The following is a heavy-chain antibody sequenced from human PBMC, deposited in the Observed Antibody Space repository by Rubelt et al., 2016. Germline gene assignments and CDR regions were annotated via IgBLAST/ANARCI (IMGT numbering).Heavy chain of an antibody. D-gene: IGHD5-12*01. CDR3: ARVRGTYGYAMDY. V-gene: IGHV3-30*04. CDR2: VSYDGSNK. J-gene: IGHJ4*02. Sequence: SSYAMHWVRQAPGKGLDWVAVVSYDGSNKFYADSVKGRFTISRDTSKNTLYLQMNSLRAEDTAVYYCARVRGTYGYAMDYWGQGTLVTVSS. CDR1: SSYA.